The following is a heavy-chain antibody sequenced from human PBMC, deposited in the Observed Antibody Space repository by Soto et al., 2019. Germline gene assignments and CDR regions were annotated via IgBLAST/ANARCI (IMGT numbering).Heavy chain of an antibody. D-gene: IGHD6-19*01. Sequence: QVQLVESGGGVVQPGRSLRLSCAASGFTFSDYAMHWVRQAPGKGLEWVAQISKGGNDKYYPDSVKGRFTISRDNSKNSLYLQMNSLRAEDTAVYYCVEDLATRGSGWGNVGSWGQGTLVTVSS. CDR2: ISKGGNDK. V-gene: IGHV3-30*18. CDR3: VEDLATRGSGWGNVGS. CDR1: GFTFSDYA. J-gene: IGHJ5*02.